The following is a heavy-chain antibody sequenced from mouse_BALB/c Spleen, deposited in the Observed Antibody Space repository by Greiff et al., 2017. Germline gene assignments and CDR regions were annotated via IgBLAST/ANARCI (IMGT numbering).Heavy chain of an antibody. V-gene: IGHV3-2*02. CDR1: GYSITSDYA. D-gene: IGHD2-4*01. CDR2: ISYSGST. J-gene: IGHJ2*01. CDR3: ARGMITGLDY. Sequence: VQLQQSGPGLVKPSQSLSLTCTVTGYSITSDYAWNWIRQFPGNKLEWMGYISYSGSTSYNPSLKSRISITRDTSKNQFFLQLNSVTTEDTATYYCARGMITGLDYWGQGTTLTVSS.